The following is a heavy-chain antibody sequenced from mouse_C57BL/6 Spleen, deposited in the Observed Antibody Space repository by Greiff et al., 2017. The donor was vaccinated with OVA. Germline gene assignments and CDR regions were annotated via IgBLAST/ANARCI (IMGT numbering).Heavy chain of an antibody. CDR1: GFNIKDYY. CDR3: TLYDYDGSYFDY. V-gene: IGHV14-1*01. CDR2: IDTEDGDT. D-gene: IGHD2-4*01. Sequence: DVQLVESGAELVRPGASVKLSCTASGFNIKDYYMHWVKQRPEQGLEWIGRIDTEDGDTEYAPKFQGKATMTADTSSNTTYLQLSSLTSEDTAVYYCTLYDYDGSYFDYWGQGTTLTVSS. J-gene: IGHJ2*01.